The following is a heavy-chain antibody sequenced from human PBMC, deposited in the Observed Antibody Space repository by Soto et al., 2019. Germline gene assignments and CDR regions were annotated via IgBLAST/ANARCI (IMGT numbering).Heavy chain of an antibody. CDR3: AREDGGGPFDY. Sequence: EVHLLESGGVLVQPGGSLRLSCAASGFAFSSYAMSWVRQAPGKGLEWVSGVSAHGADTYYADSVKGRFTISRDNSEXXXXXXXXXLXAEDTAVYYCAREDGGGPFDYWGQGTLLTVSS. J-gene: IGHJ4*02. D-gene: IGHD2-15*01. CDR1: GFAFSSYA. V-gene: IGHV3-23*01. CDR2: VSAHGADT.